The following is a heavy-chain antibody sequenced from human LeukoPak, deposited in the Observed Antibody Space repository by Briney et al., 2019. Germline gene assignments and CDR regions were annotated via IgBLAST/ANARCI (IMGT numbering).Heavy chain of an antibody. D-gene: IGHD5-24*01. CDR1: GYTFTSYD. Sequence: GASVKVSCKASGYTFTSYDINWVRLARGQGPEWMGRLNPNTGHAVYAFKFQGRVTITRDTSSSTAYMEVTRLTSDDTALYYCAKDRDGADRIILWGQGTLVTVSS. CDR2: LNPNTGHA. V-gene: IGHV1-2*06. J-gene: IGHJ4*02. CDR3: AKDRDGADRIIL.